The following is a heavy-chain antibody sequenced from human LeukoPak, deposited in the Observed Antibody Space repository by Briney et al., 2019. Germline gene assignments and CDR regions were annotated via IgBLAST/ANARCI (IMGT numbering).Heavy chain of an antibody. Sequence: SETLSLTCAVYGGSFSGYYWSWIRQPPGKGLEWIGEINHSGSTYYNPSLKSRVTISVDRSKNQFSLKLSSVTAADTAVYYCASASGVFGDFDWLSHDYWGQGTLVTVSS. CDR1: GGSFSGYY. CDR3: ASASGVFGDFDWLSHDY. V-gene: IGHV4-34*01. J-gene: IGHJ4*02. D-gene: IGHD3-9*01. CDR2: INHSGST.